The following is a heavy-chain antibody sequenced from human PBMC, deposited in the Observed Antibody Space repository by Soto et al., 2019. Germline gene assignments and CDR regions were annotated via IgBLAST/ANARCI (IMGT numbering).Heavy chain of an antibody. CDR3: ARDRCSSTSCYLAGMDV. D-gene: IGHD2-2*01. CDR1: GGSISSYY. Sequence: QVQLQESGPGLVKPSETLSLTCTVSGGSISSYYWSWIRQPPGKGLEWIGYIYYSGSTNYNPSLRSRGTISVDTSKNQFSLKLSSVTAADTAVYYCARDRCSSTSCYLAGMDVWGQGTTVTVSS. V-gene: IGHV4-59*01. J-gene: IGHJ6*02. CDR2: IYYSGST.